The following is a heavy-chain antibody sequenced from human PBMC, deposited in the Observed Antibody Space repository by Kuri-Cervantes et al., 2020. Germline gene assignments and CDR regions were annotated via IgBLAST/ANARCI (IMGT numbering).Heavy chain of an antibody. CDR1: GYTFTSYD. V-gene: IGHV1-8*01. Sequence: ASVKVSYKASGYTFTSYDINWVRQATGQGLEWMGWMNPNSGNTGYAQKFQGRVTMTRNTSISTAYMELSSLRSEDTAVYYCARWQSDILTGYYMRYYYYGMDVWGQGTTVTVSS. CDR3: ARWQSDILTGYYMRYYYYGMDV. J-gene: IGHJ6*02. D-gene: IGHD3-9*01. CDR2: MNPNSGNT.